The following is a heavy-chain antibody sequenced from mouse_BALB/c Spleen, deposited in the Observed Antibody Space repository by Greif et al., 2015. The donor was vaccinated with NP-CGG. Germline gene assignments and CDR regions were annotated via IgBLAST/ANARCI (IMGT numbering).Heavy chain of an antibody. J-gene: IGHJ2*01. Sequence: EVMLVESGPSLVKPSQTLSLTCSVTGDSITSGYWNWIRKFPGNRLEYMGYISYSGSTYYNPSPKSRISITRDTSKNQYYLQLNSVTTEDTATYYCAREKLLRDGLDYWGQGTTLTVSS. CDR1: GDSITSGY. CDR2: ISYSGST. D-gene: IGHD1-1*01. CDR3: AREKLLRDGLDY. V-gene: IGHV3-8*02.